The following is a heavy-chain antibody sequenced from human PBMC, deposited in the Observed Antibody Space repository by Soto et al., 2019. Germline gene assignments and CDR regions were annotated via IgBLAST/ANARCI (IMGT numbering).Heavy chain of an antibody. CDR3: AKVPLRRIQLSYYFDY. Sequence: QVQLVESGGGVVQPGRSLRLSCAASGFTFSSYGMHWVRQAPGKGLEWVAVISYDGSNKYYADSVKGRFTISRDNSKNTLYLQMNSLRAEDTAVYYCAKVPLRRIQLSYYFDYWGQGTLFTVSS. CDR2: ISYDGSNK. D-gene: IGHD5-18*01. V-gene: IGHV3-30*18. CDR1: GFTFSSYG. J-gene: IGHJ4*02.